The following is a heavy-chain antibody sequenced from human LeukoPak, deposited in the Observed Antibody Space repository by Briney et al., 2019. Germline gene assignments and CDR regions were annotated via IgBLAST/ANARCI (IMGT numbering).Heavy chain of an antibody. V-gene: IGHV4-59*01. D-gene: IGHD3-22*01. CDR3: AAVPGTSYYYDSSGYPRWVDY. CDR1: GGSISSYY. J-gene: IGHJ4*02. CDR2: IYYSGST. Sequence: SETLSLTCTVSGGSISSYYWSWIRQPPGKGLEWIGYIYYSGSTNYNPSLKSRVTISVDTSKNQFSLKLSSVTAADTAVYYCAAVPGTSYYYDSSGYPRWVDYWGQGTLVTVSS.